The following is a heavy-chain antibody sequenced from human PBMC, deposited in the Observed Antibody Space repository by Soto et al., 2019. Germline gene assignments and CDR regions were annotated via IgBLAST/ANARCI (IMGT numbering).Heavy chain of an antibody. CDR2: ISSNGGST. V-gene: IGHV3-64*01. J-gene: IGHJ3*02. Sequence: PGGSLRLSCAASGFTFSSYAMHWVRQAPGKGLEYVSAISSNGGSTYYANSVKGRFTISRDNSKNALYLQMGSLRAEDMAVYYCARGAPASLRYFDWSPTYAFDIWGQGTMVTVSS. CDR1: GFTFSSYA. CDR3: ARGAPASLRYFDWSPTYAFDI. D-gene: IGHD3-9*01.